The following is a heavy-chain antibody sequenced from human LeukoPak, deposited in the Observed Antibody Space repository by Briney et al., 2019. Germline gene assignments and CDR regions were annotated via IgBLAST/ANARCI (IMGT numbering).Heavy chain of an antibody. Sequence: ASVKVSCKASGGTFSSYAISWVRQAPGQGLEWMGGIIPIFGTANYAQKFQGRVTMTRDTSTSTVYMELSSLRSEDTAIYYCARARGLGSYYGHDYYCYHYMDVWGKRTTVTVSS. CDR3: ARARGLGSYYGHDYYCYHYMDV. CDR2: IIPIFGTA. D-gene: IGHD3-10*01. J-gene: IGHJ6*03. CDR1: GGTFSSYA. V-gene: IGHV1-69*05.